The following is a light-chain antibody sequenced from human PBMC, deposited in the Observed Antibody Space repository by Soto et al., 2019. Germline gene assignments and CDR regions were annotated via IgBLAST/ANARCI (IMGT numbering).Light chain of an antibody. Sequence: EIVLTQSPGTLSLSPGESAALSCRASQSGTSNYLVRYRQKPGQAPRLPIYAISSRAAGIPDRFNGSGSGTDFTLTITRLEPEDSAVDYWQQYSNSPWTFGLGTMVEV. CDR2: AIS. CDR3: QQYSNSPWT. J-gene: IGKJ1*01. V-gene: IGKV3-20*01. CDR1: QSGTSNY.